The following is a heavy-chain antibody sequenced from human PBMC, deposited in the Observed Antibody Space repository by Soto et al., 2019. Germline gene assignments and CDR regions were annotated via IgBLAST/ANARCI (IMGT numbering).Heavy chain of an antibody. V-gene: IGHV1-46*01. D-gene: IGHD6-13*01. J-gene: IGHJ4*02. Sequence: QVQLAQSGTEVKKPGASVKVSCKASEYTFTSYYMHLVRQATGQGLEWRGLINPSGGSPTYTQNFQGRVNITRDTSTGTGYMELSSLRSVDTEVYYCAHAPSHGTSWYKFDYWGQGTPGTVAS. CDR2: INPSGGSP. CDR3: AHAPSHGTSWYKFDY. CDR1: EYTFTSYY.